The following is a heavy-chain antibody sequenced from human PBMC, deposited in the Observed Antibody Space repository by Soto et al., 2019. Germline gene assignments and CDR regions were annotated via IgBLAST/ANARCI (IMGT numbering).Heavy chain of an antibody. CDR1: GFTFSSYG. CDR3: AKDLMYSSRGWYYFDY. V-gene: IGHV3-30*18. Sequence: QVQLVESGGGVVQPGRSLRLSCAASGFTFSSYGMHWVRQAPGKGLEWVAVISYDGSNKYYADSVKGRFTISRDNSKNTLYLQMNSLRAEDTAVYYCAKDLMYSSRGWYYFDYWGQGTLVTVSS. J-gene: IGHJ4*02. D-gene: IGHD6-13*01. CDR2: ISYDGSNK.